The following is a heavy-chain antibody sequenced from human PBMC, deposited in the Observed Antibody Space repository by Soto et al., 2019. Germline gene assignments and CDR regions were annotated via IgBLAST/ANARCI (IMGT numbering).Heavy chain of an antibody. CDR1: GYTFTSFG. D-gene: IGHD4-17*01. Sequence: QVQLVQSGAEVKKPGASVKVSCKASGYTFTSFGISWVRQAPGQGLEWMGWISAYNGNTNYAQKLQGRVTMTTDTSTSTAYMELRSLRSDDTAVYYCARESDDYGDYDNFDYWGQGTLVTVSS. CDR2: ISAYNGNT. CDR3: ARESDDYGDYDNFDY. V-gene: IGHV1-18*01. J-gene: IGHJ4*02.